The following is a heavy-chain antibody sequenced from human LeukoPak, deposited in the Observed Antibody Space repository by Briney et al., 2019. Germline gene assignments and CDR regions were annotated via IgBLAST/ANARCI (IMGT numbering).Heavy chain of an antibody. D-gene: IGHD3-22*01. CDR1: GGSISSSSYY. V-gene: IGHV4-31*03. Sequence: PSETLSLTCTVSGGSISSSSYYWGWIRQPPGKGLEWIGYIYYSGSTYYNPSLKSRVTISVDTSKNQFSLKLSSVTAADTAVYYCARVGLDDSSGFDFDYWGQGTLVTVSS. CDR2: IYYSGST. J-gene: IGHJ4*02. CDR3: ARVGLDDSSGFDFDY.